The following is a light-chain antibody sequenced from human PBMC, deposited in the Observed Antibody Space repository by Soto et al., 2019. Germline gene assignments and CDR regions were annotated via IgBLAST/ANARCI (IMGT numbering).Light chain of an antibody. J-gene: IGLJ7*01. CDR1: SCDVGGYIY. CDR3: SSYAGNSNVV. V-gene: IGLV2-8*01. Sequence: QSVLTQPPSASGSPGQSVTISCTGTSCDVGGYIYCSWYQQHPGKAPKLMIFEVTKRPSGVPDRFSGSKSGNTASLTVSGLQAEDEADYYCSSYAGNSNVVFGGGTQLTVL. CDR2: EVT.